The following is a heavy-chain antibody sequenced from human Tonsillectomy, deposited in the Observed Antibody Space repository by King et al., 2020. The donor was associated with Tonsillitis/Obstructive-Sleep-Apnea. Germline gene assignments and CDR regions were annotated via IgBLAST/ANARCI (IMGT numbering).Heavy chain of an antibody. D-gene: IGHD2-15*01. CDR1: GYTFTSYA. CDR2: INTNTGNP. CDR3: ATEYCSGGRCYGLFDY. V-gene: IGHV7-4-1*02. J-gene: IGHJ4*02. Sequence: QVQLVESGSELKKPGASVKVSCTASGYTFTSYAMNWVRQAPGQGLEWMGWINTNTGNPTYAQGFTGRFVFSLDTSVSTAYLQISSLKAEDTAVYYCATEYCSGGRCYGLFDYWGQGTLVTVSS.